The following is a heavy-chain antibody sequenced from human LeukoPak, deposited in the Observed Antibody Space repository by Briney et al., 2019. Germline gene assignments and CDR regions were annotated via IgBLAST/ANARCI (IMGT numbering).Heavy chain of an antibody. J-gene: IGHJ4*02. CDR2: VSGSGDRT. CDR1: GFSFANSV. CDR3: AIREPIGY. V-gene: IGHV3-23*01. D-gene: IGHD6-13*01. Sequence: PGGSLRHSCAASGFSFANSVSSWIRQAPGKGPEWVSAVSGSGDRTDYADSVRGRFTTSRDNSKSTLYLQMNSLRVEDTAIYYCAIREPIGYWGQGSLVTVSP.